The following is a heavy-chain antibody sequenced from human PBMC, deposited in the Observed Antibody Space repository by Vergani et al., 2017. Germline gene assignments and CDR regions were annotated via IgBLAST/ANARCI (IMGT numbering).Heavy chain of an antibody. Sequence: EVQLLESGGGLVQPGGSLRLSCAASGFTFSSYAMHWVRQAPGKGLEWVSGISWNSGSIGYADSVKGRFTISRDNAKNSLYLQMNSLRAEDTALYYCAKDKSYSSSSIDYWGQGTLVTVSS. J-gene: IGHJ4*02. CDR1: GFTFSSYA. CDR2: ISWNSGSI. CDR3: AKDKSYSSSSIDY. D-gene: IGHD6-6*01. V-gene: IGHV3-9*01.